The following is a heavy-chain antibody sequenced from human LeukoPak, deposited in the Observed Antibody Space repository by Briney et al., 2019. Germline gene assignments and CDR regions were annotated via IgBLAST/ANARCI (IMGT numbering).Heavy chain of an antibody. CDR3: ARKGTFTAYNFDS. CDR2: INGDGSEK. Sequence: GGSLRLSCAASGFTLSRFYMSWVRQPPGKGLEWVANINGDGSEKYYVDSVKGRFTISRDNAKNSLYLQMNSLRAEDTAVYYCARKGTFTAYNFDSWGQGTLVTVSS. CDR1: GFTLSRFY. D-gene: IGHD1-1*01. J-gene: IGHJ4*02. V-gene: IGHV3-7*05.